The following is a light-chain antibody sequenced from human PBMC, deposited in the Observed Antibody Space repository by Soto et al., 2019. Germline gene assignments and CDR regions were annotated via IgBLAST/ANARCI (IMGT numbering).Light chain of an antibody. V-gene: IGLV1-44*01. CDR2: SNN. CDR1: SSNIGSNT. CDR3: AAWDDSLSDYV. Sequence: QSVLTQPPSASGTPGQRVTISCSGSSSNIGSNTVNWYQQLPGTAPKLLIYSNNQRPSGVPDRFSGPKSGTSASLAISGLQSDDEADYYCAAWDDSLSDYVFGTGTKVTVL. J-gene: IGLJ1*01.